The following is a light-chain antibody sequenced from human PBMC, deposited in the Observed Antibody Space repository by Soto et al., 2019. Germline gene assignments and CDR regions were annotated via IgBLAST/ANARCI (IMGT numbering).Light chain of an antibody. V-gene: IGKV3-15*01. CDR1: QSVSSN. CDR2: GAS. J-gene: IGKJ2*01. Sequence: EIAMTQSPATLSVSPGERATLSCRASQSVSSNLAWYQQKPGQAPKLLIYGASTRATGIPARFSGSRSGTEVTLTINSLQSEDFAVYYCQQYNNSPPYTFGQGTKLEIK. CDR3: QQYNNSPPYT.